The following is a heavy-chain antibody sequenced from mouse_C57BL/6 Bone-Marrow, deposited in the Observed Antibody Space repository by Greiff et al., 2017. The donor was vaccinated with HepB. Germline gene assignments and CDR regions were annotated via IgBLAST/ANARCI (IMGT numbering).Heavy chain of an antibody. J-gene: IGHJ2*01. CDR3: ALRPSPKNY. CDR2: IDPSDSYT. CDR1: GYTFTSYW. V-gene: IGHV1-50*01. Sequence: QVQLQQPGAELVKPGASVKLSCKASGYTFTSYWMQWVKQRPEQGLEWIGEIDPSDSYTNYNQKFKGKATLTVDTSSSTAYMQLSSLTSEDSAVYYCALRPSPKNYWGQGTTLTVSS.